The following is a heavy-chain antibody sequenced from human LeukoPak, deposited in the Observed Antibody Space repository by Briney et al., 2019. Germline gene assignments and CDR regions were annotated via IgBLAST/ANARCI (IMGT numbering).Heavy chain of an antibody. V-gene: IGHV3-30-3*01. CDR3: ARGRFGYGMDV. CDR2: ISYDGSNK. J-gene: IGHJ6*02. CDR1: GFTFSSYA. Sequence: GGSLRLSCAASGFTFSSYAMHWVRQAPGKGLEWVAVISYDGSNKYHADSVKGRFTISRDNSRNTLYLQMNSLRAEDTAVYYCARGRFGYGMDVWGQGTTVTVSS. D-gene: IGHD3-10*01.